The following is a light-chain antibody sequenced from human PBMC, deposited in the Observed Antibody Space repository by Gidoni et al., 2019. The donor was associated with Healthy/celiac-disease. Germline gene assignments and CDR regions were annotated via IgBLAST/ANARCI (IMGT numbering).Light chain of an antibody. CDR1: QSIAKF. CDR2: AAS. V-gene: IGKV1-39*01. Sequence: DIQVTQSPSSLSASVGDRVTVTCRTSQSIAKFFNWYQQKPGKAPRLLIYAASSLLSGVPSRFSGSGSGTHFTLTISSLQPEDFATYFCQQSYSTPITFGQGTRLEIK. J-gene: IGKJ5*01. CDR3: QQSYSTPIT.